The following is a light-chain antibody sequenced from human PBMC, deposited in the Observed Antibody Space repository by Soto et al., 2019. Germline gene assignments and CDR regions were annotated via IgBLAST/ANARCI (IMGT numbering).Light chain of an antibody. CDR2: KNN. V-gene: IGLV1-40*01. CDR3: QSYANSLSGPL. J-gene: IGLJ3*02. Sequence: QLVLTQPPSVSGAPGQTITMSCTGSGSNVGASYDVHWYQVLPGAGPRLLIYKNNNRPSGVPDRFSGSKSGTSASLAITGLRAEDEADYYCQSYANSLSGPLFGGGTKVTVL. CDR1: GSNVGASYD.